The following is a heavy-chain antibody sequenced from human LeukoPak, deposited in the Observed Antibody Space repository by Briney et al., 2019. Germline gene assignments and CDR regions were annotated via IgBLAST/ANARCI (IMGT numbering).Heavy chain of an antibody. CDR1: GFTFSSYA. D-gene: IGHD2-15*01. Sequence: GGSLRLSCAASGFTFSSYAMSWVRQAPGKGLEWVSAISGSGGNTYYADSVKGRFTISRDNSKNTLYLQMNSLRAEDTAVYYCAKDGRMYCSGGSCYSGVNYWGQGTLVTVSS. V-gene: IGHV3-23*01. J-gene: IGHJ4*02. CDR2: ISGSGGNT. CDR3: AKDGRMYCSGGSCYSGVNY.